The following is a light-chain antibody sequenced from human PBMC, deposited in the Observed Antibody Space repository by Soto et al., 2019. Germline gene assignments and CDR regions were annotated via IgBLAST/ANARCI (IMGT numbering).Light chain of an antibody. CDR1: QGISSS. J-gene: IGKJ4*01. CDR3: RQFNN. V-gene: IGKV1D-13*01. Sequence: AIQLAQSPSSLSASVGDRVTITCRASQGISSSVAWHQQKPGKAPKLLIYDASSLESGVPSRFSGSGSGTDFTLTISSLQPEDFATYYCRQFNNFGGGTKVVIK. CDR2: DAS.